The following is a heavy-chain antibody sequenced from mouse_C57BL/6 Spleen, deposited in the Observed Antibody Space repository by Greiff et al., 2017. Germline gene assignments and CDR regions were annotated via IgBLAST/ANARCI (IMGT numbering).Heavy chain of an antibody. CDR2: IYPGDGDT. CDR1: GYAFSSYW. Sequence: QVQLKESGAELVKPGASVKISCKASGYAFSSYWMNWVKQRPGKGLEWIGQIYPGDGDTNYNGKFKGKATLTADKSSSTAYMQLSSLTSEDSAVYFCARGVLEYFDYWGQGTTLTVSS. V-gene: IGHV1-80*01. J-gene: IGHJ2*01. D-gene: IGHD2-14*01. CDR3: ARGVLEYFDY.